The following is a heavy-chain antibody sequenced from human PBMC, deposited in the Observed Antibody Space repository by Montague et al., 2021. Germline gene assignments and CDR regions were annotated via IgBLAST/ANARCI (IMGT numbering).Heavy chain of an antibody. CDR2: ISSGSDYI. CDR1: GFTFINYG. Sequence: SLRLSCSASGFTFINYGMNWVRQAPGKALEWVSSISSGSDYIYYADSLKGRFTISRDNAKNSLYLQMNSLRAEDTAVYYCARDPEGGNNLDCWGQGTLVAVSS. J-gene: IGHJ4*02. D-gene: IGHD4-23*01. CDR3: ARDPEGGNNLDC. V-gene: IGHV3-21*01.